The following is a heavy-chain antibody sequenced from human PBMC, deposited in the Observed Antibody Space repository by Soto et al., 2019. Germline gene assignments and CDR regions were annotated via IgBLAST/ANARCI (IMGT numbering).Heavy chain of an antibody. CDR3: ARGAAPGFNWFDP. J-gene: IGHJ5*02. CDR2: IYYSGST. D-gene: IGHD1-26*01. V-gene: IGHV4-59*01. CDR1: GGSISSYY. Sequence: SETLSLTCTVSGGSISSYYWSWIRQPPGKGLEWIGYIYYSGSTNYNPSLKSRVTISVDTSKNQFSLKLSSVTAADTAVYYWARGAAPGFNWFDPWGRGTLVTVSS.